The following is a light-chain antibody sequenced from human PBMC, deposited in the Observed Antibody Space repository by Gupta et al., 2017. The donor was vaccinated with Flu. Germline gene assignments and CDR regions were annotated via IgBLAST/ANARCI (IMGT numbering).Light chain of an antibody. V-gene: IGKV3-11*01. CDR3: QHRDSWRPGAT. J-gene: IGKJ1*01. CDR1: QSSRRA. Sequence: RANLSCRARQSSRRALAWYRKKPGQPPRLSIYDASNRATGIPARFRGSGSGTDFTLTISSLEPEDVAVYYCQHRDSWRPGATFGQGTKVEI. CDR2: DAS.